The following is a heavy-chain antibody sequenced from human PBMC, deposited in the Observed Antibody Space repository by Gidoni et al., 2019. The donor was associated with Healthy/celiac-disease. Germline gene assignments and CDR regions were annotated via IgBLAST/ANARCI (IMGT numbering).Heavy chain of an antibody. CDR1: SSYA. Sequence: SSYAMHWVRQAPGKGLEWVAVISYDGSNKYYADSVKGRFTISRDNSKNTLYLQMNSLRAEDTAVYYCARDSPGWLQNQYYFDYWGQGTLVTVSS. CDR2: ISYDGSNK. V-gene: IGHV3-30*01. D-gene: IGHD5-12*01. CDR3: ARDSPGWLQNQYYFDY. J-gene: IGHJ4*02.